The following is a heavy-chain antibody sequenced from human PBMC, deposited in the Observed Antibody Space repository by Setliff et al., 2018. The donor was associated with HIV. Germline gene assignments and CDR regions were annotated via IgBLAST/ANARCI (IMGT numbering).Heavy chain of an antibody. D-gene: IGHD6-19*01. CDR1: GYTLSTYG. CDR2: ISAYNGNT. Sequence: ASVKVSCKASGYTLSTYGISWVRQAPGQGLEWMGWISAYNGNTNYAQKLQGRVTVTTDTSTSTAYMELRSLRSDDTAVYYCARDPQDTRGWYIYYFDYWGQGTLVTVSS. CDR3: ARDPQDTRGWYIYYFDY. J-gene: IGHJ4*02. V-gene: IGHV1-18*01.